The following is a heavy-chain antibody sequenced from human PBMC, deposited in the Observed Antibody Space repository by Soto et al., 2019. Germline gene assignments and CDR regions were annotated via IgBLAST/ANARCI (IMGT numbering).Heavy chain of an antibody. J-gene: IGHJ4*02. D-gene: IGHD2-21*02. CDR2: TNYDGSDE. Sequence: PGGSLRLSCVASEFAFSSYPMHWVRQAPGKGLEWVAFTNYDGSDEYYAQSVKGRFTISRDNSKKTLFLQMDSLRLEDTALYYCARPVHNGGNLAYFDYWGLGTLVPVSS. V-gene: IGHV3-30*04. CDR1: EFAFSSYP. CDR3: ARPVHNGGNLAYFDY.